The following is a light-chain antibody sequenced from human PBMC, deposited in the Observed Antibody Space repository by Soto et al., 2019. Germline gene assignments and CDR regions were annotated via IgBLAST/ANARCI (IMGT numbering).Light chain of an antibody. CDR1: QSVSTN. Sequence: ETVMTQSPATLSVSPGERATLSCRASQSVSTNLAWYQQKPGQAPRLLIYAASTRATGIPTRFRGSGSGTEFTLTINGLQPEDFAVYYCQQYTDWPALTFGGGTKVE. CDR2: AAS. V-gene: IGKV3-15*01. CDR3: QQYTDWPALT. J-gene: IGKJ4*01.